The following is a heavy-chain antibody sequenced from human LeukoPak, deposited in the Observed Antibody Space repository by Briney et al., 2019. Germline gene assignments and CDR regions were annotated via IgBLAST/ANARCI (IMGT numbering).Heavy chain of an antibody. Sequence: PGGSLRLSCAASGFTFSNAWMSWVRQAPGKGLEWVGRIKSKTDGGTTDYAAPVKGRFTISRDDSKNTLYLQMNSLKTEDTAVYYCITDVKIGRFGELLRYYFDYWGQGTLVTVSS. D-gene: IGHD3-10*01. J-gene: IGHJ4*02. CDR2: IKSKTDGGTT. CDR1: GFTFSNAW. V-gene: IGHV3-15*01. CDR3: ITDVKIGRFGELLRYYFDY.